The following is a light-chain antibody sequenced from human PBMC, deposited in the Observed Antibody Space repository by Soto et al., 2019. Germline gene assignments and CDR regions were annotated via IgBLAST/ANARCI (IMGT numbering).Light chain of an antibody. CDR3: QSYDSTLSALV. Sequence: QLVLTQPPSVSGAPGQRVTISCTGRSSNIGARYDVQWYQQVPGTAPKLLIFGNTNRPSGVPDRFSASKSGTSASLAISGLQAEDEADYYCQSYDSTLSALVFGGGTQLTVL. V-gene: IGLV1-40*01. J-gene: IGLJ3*02. CDR2: GNT. CDR1: SSNIGARYD.